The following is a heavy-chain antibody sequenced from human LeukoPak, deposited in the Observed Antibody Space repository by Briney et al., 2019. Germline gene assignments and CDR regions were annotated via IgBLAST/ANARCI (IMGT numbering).Heavy chain of an antibody. Sequence: PGESLQISCEGSGSSFSTYWIGWVRQMPGEGLEWMGIIYPGDSNTIYSPSFQGQVTISGDKSISTAHLQWSSLQASDTAMYYCGRLRESSGYYHIDYWGQGTLVTVSS. J-gene: IGHJ4*02. CDR2: IYPGDSNT. CDR3: GRLRESSGYYHIDY. D-gene: IGHD3-22*01. V-gene: IGHV5-51*01. CDR1: GSSFSTYW.